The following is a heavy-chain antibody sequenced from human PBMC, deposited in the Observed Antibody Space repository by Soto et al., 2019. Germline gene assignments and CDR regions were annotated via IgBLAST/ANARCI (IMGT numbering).Heavy chain of an antibody. CDR2: IYYSGST. D-gene: IGHD5-12*01. Sequence: QVQLQESGPGLVKPSETLSLTCTVSGGSVSSGSYYWSWIRQPPGKGLEWIGYIYYSGSTNYNPSLKSRVTISVDTSKNQFSLKLSSVTAADTAVYYCASYKRGYSVYYWGQGTLVTVSS. CDR3: ASYKRGYSVYY. V-gene: IGHV4-61*01. CDR1: GGSVSSGSYY. J-gene: IGHJ4*02.